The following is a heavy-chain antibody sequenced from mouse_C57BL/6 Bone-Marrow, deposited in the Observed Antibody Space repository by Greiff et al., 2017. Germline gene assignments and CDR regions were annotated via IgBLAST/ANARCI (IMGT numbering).Heavy chain of an antibody. J-gene: IGHJ2*01. CDR2: IWSGGST. CDR3: ARGNWDEGDFDY. Sequence: VQVVESGPGLVQPSQSLSITCTVSGFSLTSYGVHWVRQSPGKGLEWLGVIWSGGSTDYNAAFISRLSISKDNSKSQVFFKMNSLQADDTAIYYCARGNWDEGDFDYWGQGTTLTVSS. CDR1: GFSLTSYG. D-gene: IGHD4-1*01. V-gene: IGHV2-2*01.